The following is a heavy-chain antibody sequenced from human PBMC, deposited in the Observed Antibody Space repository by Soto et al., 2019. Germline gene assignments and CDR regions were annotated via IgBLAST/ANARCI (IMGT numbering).Heavy chain of an antibody. CDR2: IRNKAHSYTT. D-gene: IGHD4-17*01. Sequence: PGGSLRLSCAASGFTFSDHFIHWFRQAPGKGLEWVGRIRNKAHSYTTTYAASVKDRFTISRDDSKKSVYLQMNSLKSEDTAVYYCGRGLYGDYALDGWGQGTLVTVSS. CDR3: GRGLYGDYALDG. V-gene: IGHV3-72*01. J-gene: IGHJ4*02. CDR1: GFTFSDHF.